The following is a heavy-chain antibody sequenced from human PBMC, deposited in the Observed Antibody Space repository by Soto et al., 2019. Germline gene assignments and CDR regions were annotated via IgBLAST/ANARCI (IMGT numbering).Heavy chain of an antibody. J-gene: IGHJ4*02. D-gene: IGHD5-12*01. CDR3: AHSDGGYEIIYFDF. CDR1: GFSFTTAGVA. Sequence: SGPTLVNPTQPLTLTCTFSGFSFTTAGVAVGWIRQTPGGALEWLTLIYYNDDRRFSPSLKTRLTITGDTSKNQVVLSLTNVDPGDTATYFCAHSDGGYEIIYFDFWGQGIPVTVSS. V-gene: IGHV2-5*01. CDR2: IYYNDDR.